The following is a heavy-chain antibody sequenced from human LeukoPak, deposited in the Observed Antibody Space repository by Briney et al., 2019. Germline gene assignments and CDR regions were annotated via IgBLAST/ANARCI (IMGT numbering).Heavy chain of an antibody. D-gene: IGHD1-26*01. CDR3: AREMYSGMYNDAFDI. J-gene: IGHJ3*02. Sequence: GGSLRLSCAASGFTLSDYYMSWIRQAPGKGLEWVSYISSSGSTIYYADSVKGRFTISRDNSKNTLYLQMNNLRAEDTAMYYCAREMYSGMYNDAFDIWGQGTKVTVSS. CDR1: GFTLSDYY. V-gene: IGHV3-11*01. CDR2: ISSSGSTI.